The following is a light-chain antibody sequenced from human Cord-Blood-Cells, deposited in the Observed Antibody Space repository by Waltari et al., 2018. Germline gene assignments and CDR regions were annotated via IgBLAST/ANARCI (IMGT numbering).Light chain of an antibody. CDR3: CSYAGSYTYV. CDR1: SSDVGGYNY. CDR2: DVS. V-gene: IGLV2-11*01. J-gene: IGLJ1*01. Sequence: QSALTQPRSVSGSPGQSVTISCTGTSSDVGGYNYVSWYQQHPGKSPNLIIYDVSKRPSGVTDRFSGSKSGNAASLTISGLQAEDEADYYCCSYAGSYTYVFGTGTKVTVL.